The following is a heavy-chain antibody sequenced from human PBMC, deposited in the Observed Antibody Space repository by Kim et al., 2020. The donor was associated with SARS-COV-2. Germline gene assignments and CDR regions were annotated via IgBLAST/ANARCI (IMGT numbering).Heavy chain of an antibody. V-gene: IGHV3-53*01. CDR3: AKDSSAWGDGFDI. D-gene: IGHD6-19*01. Sequence: YYADPVKGRFTISRDKAQNTLYLEMSSLRVDDPAVYYCAKDSSAWGDGFDIWGQGTMVTVSS. J-gene: IGHJ3*02.